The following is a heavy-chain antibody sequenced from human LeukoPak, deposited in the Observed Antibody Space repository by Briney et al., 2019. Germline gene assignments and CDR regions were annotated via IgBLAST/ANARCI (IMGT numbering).Heavy chain of an antibody. CDR3: ARDQLRGYCSSTSCYPGGWFDP. V-gene: IGHV1-2*02. Sequence: GASVKVSCKASGYTFTGYYMHWVRQAPGQGLEWMGWINLNSGGTNYAQKFQGRVTMTRDTSISTAYMELSRLRSDDTVVYYCARDQLRGYCSSTSCYPGGWFDPWGLGTLVTVSS. CDR1: GYTFTGYY. CDR2: INLNSGGT. J-gene: IGHJ5*02. D-gene: IGHD2-2*01.